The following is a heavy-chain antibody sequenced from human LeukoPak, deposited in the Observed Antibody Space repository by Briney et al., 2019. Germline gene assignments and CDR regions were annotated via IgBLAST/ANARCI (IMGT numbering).Heavy chain of an antibody. CDR2: IRSKAYGGTT. J-gene: IGHJ4*02. CDR3: WVCYYDSSGYCDY. CDR1: GFTFGDYA. D-gene: IGHD3-22*01. V-gene: IGHV3-49*04. Sequence: QPGRSLGLSCTASGFTFGDYAMSWVRQAPGKGLEWVGFIRSKAYGGTTEYAASVKGRFTISRDDSKSIAYPQMNSLKTEDTAVYYCWVCYYDSSGYCDYWGQGTLVTVSS.